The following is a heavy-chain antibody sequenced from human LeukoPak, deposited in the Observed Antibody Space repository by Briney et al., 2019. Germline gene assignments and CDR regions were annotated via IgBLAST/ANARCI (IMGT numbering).Heavy chain of an antibody. D-gene: IGHD4-17*01. V-gene: IGHV4-59*01. CDR1: GGSISSYY. CDR2: IYYSGST. J-gene: IGHJ4*02. Sequence: PSETLSLTCTVSGGSISSYYWSWIRQPPGKGLEWIGYIYYSGSTNYNPSLKSRVTISVDTSKSQFSLKLSSVTAADTAVYYCARGYYGDYWDYWGQGTLVTVSS. CDR3: ARGYYGDYWDY.